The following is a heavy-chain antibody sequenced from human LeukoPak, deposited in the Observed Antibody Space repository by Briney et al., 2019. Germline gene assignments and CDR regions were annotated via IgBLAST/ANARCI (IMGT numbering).Heavy chain of an antibody. D-gene: IGHD4-17*01. CDR1: GGSISSYY. Sequence: PSETLSLTCTVSGGSISSYYWSWIRQPPGKGLECIGYIYYSGTTNYNPSLKSRVTISVDTSKNQFSLKLRSVTAADTAVYYCARGGDYLFDYWGQGTPVTVSS. CDR2: IYYSGTT. V-gene: IGHV4-59*01. CDR3: ARGGDYLFDY. J-gene: IGHJ4*02.